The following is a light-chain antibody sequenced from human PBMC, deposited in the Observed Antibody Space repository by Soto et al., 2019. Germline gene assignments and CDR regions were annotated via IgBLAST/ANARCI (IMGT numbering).Light chain of an antibody. CDR3: QSFDNSLSVLYV. Sequence: QSALTQPPSVSGAPGQRVTISCTGSSSSIGAGYDVHWYRQVPGTAPKLLIFGNTNRPSGVPDRFSGSKSGTSASLAITGLQAEDEADYYCQSFDNSLSVLYVFGTGTKVTVL. CDR2: GNT. V-gene: IGLV1-40*01. J-gene: IGLJ1*01. CDR1: SSSIGAGYD.